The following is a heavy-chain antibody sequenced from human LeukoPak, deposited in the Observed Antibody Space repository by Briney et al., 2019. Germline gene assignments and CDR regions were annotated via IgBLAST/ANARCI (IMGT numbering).Heavy chain of an antibody. CDR2: INPNSGGT. D-gene: IGHD3-3*01. Sequence: ASVKVSCKASGYTFTGYYMHWVRQAPGQGLEWMGWINPNSGGTNYAQKFQGRVTMTRDTSISTAYMELSRLRSDDTAVYYCARDQGGITIFGVVPVAFDIWGQGTMVTVSS. CDR3: ARDQGGITIFGVVPVAFDI. CDR1: GYTFTGYY. J-gene: IGHJ3*02. V-gene: IGHV1-2*02.